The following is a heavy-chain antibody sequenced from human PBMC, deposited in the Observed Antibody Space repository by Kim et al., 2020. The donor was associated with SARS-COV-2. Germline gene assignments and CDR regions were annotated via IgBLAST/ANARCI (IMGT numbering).Heavy chain of an antibody. CDR1: GYTFTSYA. D-gene: IGHD2-15*01. V-gene: IGHV7-4-1*02. Sequence: ASVKVSCKASGYTFTSYAMNWVRQAPGQGLEWMGWINTNTGNPTYAQGFTGRFVFSLDTSVSTAYLQISSLKAEDTAVYYCATGSPSVVVAATPSFDYWGQGTLVTVSS. CDR2: INTNTGNP. J-gene: IGHJ4*02. CDR3: ATGSPSVVVAATPSFDY.